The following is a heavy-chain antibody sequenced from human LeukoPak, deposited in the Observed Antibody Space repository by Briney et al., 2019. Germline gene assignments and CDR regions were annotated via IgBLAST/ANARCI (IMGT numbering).Heavy chain of an antibody. J-gene: IGHJ5*02. Sequence: SETLSLTCTVSGGSVSSGSYYWSWIRQPPGKGLEWIGYIFYRGSTNYNPSLKSRVTISVDTSKNQFSLKLSSVTAADTAVYYCARAGDYERWFDPWGQGTLVTVSS. CDR1: GGSVSSGSYY. CDR3: ARAGDYERWFDP. CDR2: IFYRGST. D-gene: IGHD4-17*01. V-gene: IGHV4-61*01.